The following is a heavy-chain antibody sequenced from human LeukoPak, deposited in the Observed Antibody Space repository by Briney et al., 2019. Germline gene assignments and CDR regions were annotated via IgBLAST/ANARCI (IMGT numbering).Heavy chain of an antibody. Sequence: ETLSLTCTVSGGSIRSSYYYWGWIRQAPGKGLEWVSVIYSGGSTYYADSVKGRFTISRDNSQNTLYLQMNSLRAEDTAVYYCARDRIRYSDFYYYYYGMDVWGQGTTVTVSS. CDR3: ARDRIRYSDFYYYYYGMDV. CDR1: GGSIRSSYYY. CDR2: IYSGGST. J-gene: IGHJ6*02. D-gene: IGHD3-9*01. V-gene: IGHV3-53*01.